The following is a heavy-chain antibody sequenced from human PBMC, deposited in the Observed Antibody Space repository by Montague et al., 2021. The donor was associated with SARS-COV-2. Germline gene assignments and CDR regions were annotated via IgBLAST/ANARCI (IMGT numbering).Heavy chain of an antibody. D-gene: IGHD6-13*01. Sequence: SETLSLTCTVSGASISSSSYYWGWIRQPPGKGLEWIGSNYGGSTYYNPSLKSRVTISVDTSKNQFSLKLSSVTAADTAVYYCARVGRQQLVRLSGMDVWGQGTTVTVSS. J-gene: IGHJ6*02. CDR2: NYGGST. V-gene: IGHV4-39*07. CDR3: ARVGRQQLVRLSGMDV. CDR1: GASISSSSYY.